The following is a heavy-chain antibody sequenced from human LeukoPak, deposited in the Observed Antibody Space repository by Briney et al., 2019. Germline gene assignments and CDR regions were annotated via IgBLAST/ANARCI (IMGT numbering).Heavy chain of an antibody. CDR1: GFTFSSYS. D-gene: IGHD2-2*01. J-gene: IGHJ4*02. CDR2: ISSSSSYI. V-gene: IGHV3-21*01. CDR3: ARDQVRRERGFDY. Sequence: GGSLRLSCAASGFTFSSYSMNWVRQAPGKGLEWVSSISSSSSYIYYADSVKGRFTISRDNAKNSLYLQMNSLRAEDTAVYYCARDQVRRERGFDYWGQGTLVTVSS.